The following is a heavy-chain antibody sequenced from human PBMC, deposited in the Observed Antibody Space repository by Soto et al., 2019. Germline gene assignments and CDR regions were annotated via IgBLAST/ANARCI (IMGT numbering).Heavy chain of an antibody. Sequence: PSETLSLTCTVSVVSISSSSYYWGWIRQPPGKGLEWIGSIYYSGSTYYNPSLKSRVTISVDTSKNQFSLKLSSVTAADTAVYYCAGYCSSTSCYTINWFEPWGQGTLVTVSS. D-gene: IGHD2-2*02. V-gene: IGHV4-39*07. J-gene: IGHJ5*02. CDR1: VVSISSSSYY. CDR2: IYYSGST. CDR3: AGYCSSTSCYTINWFEP.